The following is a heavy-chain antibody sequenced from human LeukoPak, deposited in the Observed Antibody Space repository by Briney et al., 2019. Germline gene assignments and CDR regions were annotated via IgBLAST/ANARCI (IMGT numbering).Heavy chain of an antibody. CDR1: GGSISSGSYY. Sequence: PSETLSLTCTVSGGSISSGSYYWSWIRQPAGKGLEWIGRIYTSGSTNYNPSLKSRVTISVDTSKNQFSLKLSSVTAADTAVYYCARDQYSSGSDYWGQGTLVTVSS. J-gene: IGHJ4*02. CDR2: IYTSGST. V-gene: IGHV4-61*02. CDR3: ARDQYSSGSDY. D-gene: IGHD6-19*01.